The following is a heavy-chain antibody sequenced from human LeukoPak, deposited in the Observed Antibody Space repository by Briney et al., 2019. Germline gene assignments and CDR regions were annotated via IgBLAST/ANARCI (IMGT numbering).Heavy chain of an antibody. CDR2: ISYDGSNK. V-gene: IGHV3-30*18. Sequence: GGSLGLSCAASGFTFSSYGMHWVRQAPGKGLEWVAVISYDGSNKYYADSVRGRFTISRDNSKNTLYLQMNSLRAEDTAVYYCAKDLSDTAMVFDYWGQGTLVTVS. J-gene: IGHJ4*02. D-gene: IGHD5-18*01. CDR3: AKDLSDTAMVFDY. CDR1: GFTFSSYG.